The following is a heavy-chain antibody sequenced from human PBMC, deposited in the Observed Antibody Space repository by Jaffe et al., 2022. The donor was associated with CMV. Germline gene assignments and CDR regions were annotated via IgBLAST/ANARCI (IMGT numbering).Heavy chain of an antibody. CDR2: ISYDGSNK. J-gene: IGHJ6*02. V-gene: IGHV3-30*18. Sequence: QVQLVESGGGVVQPGRSLRLSCAASGFTFSSYGMHWVRQAPGKGLEWVAVISYDGSNKYYADSVKGRFTISRDNSKNTLYLQMNSLRAEDTAVYYCAKDLYYYESSGNYYSYYYYYYGMDVWGQGTTVTVSS. D-gene: IGHD3-22*01. CDR1: GFTFSSYG. CDR3: AKDLYYYESSGNYYSYYYYYYGMDV.